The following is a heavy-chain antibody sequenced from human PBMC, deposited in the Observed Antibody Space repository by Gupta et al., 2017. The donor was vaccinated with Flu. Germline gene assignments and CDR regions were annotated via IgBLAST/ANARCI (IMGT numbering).Heavy chain of an antibody. CDR3: AESEASGNYDFDY. CDR1: GLTFSSYD. V-gene: IGHV3-23*01. J-gene: IGHJ4*02. Sequence: EVQLLESGGGLVQPGGYLRLSCAASGLTFSSYDMRWVRQDPGKELEWVSGISGSGGSTYYADSVKGRFSISRDNSKNTLYLQMNSLRAEDTAVYYCAESEASGNYDFDYWGQGTLVTVSS. CDR2: ISGSGGST. D-gene: IGHD1-26*01.